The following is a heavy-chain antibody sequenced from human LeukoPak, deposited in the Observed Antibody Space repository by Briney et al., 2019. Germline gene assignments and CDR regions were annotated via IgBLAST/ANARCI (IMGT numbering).Heavy chain of an antibody. V-gene: IGHV4-30-2*01. CDR1: GGSVSSGGYS. CDR2: IYHSGRP. D-gene: IGHD6-13*01. J-gene: IGHJ4*02. CDR3: ARGSDSSWYYFDS. Sequence: SQTLSLTCGVSGGSVSSGGYSWNWIRQPPGKGLEWIGYIYHSGRPYYNPSLESRVTISLDTSKNQLSLNLSSVTAADTAVYHCARGSDSSWYYFDSWGQGTLVTVSS.